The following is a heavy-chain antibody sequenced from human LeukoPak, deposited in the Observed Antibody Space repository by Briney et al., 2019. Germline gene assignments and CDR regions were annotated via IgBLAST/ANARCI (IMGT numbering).Heavy chain of an antibody. CDR2: IHYSGST. D-gene: IGHD3-22*01. J-gene: IGHJ3*02. Sequence: SETLSLTCIVSGGSISSNNYYWGWIRQPPGKGLEWIGSIHYSGSTYHNPSLKSRVTISVDTSKNQFSLKLYSVTAADTAVYYCARLFGYYDTSGYLKQGAFDIWGQGTMVTVSS. CDR3: ARLFGYYDTSGYLKQGAFDI. CDR1: GGSISSNNYY. V-gene: IGHV4-39*01.